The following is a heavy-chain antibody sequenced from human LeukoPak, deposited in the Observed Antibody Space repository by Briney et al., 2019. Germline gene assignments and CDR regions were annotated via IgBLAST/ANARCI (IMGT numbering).Heavy chain of an antibody. V-gene: IGHV4-30-2*01. D-gene: IGHD1-7*01. CDR3: ARDEGAGTTYY. J-gene: IGHJ4*02. CDR2: IYHSGST. CDR1: GGSISSGGYY. Sequence: TASQTLSLTCTVSGGSISSGGYYWSWIRQPPGKGLEWIGYIYHSGSTYYNPSLKSRVTISVDRSKNQFSLKLSSVTAADTAVYYCARDEGAGTTYYWGQGTLVTVSS.